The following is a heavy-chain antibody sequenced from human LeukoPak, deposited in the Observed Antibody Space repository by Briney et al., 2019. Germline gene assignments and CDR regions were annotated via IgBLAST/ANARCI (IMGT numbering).Heavy chain of an antibody. J-gene: IGHJ5*02. CDR3: ARFTIFGVVDWFDP. CDR1: GFTFSSYG. Sequence: GGSLRLSCAASGFTFSSYGMHWVRQAPGKGLEWVAFIRYDGSNKYYADSVKGRFTISRDNSKNTLYLQMNSLRAEDTAVYYCARFTIFGVVDWFDPWGQGTLVTVSS. CDR2: IRYDGSNK. D-gene: IGHD3-3*01. V-gene: IGHV3-30*02.